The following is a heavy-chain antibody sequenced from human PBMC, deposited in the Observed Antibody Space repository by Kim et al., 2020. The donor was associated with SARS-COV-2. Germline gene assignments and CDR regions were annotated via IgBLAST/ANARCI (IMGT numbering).Heavy chain of an antibody. CDR1: GFTFSSCA. CDR3: VKGGCSSRWTFDH. CDR2: ISSSGGST. J-gene: IGHJ4*02. V-gene: IGHV3-64D*06. D-gene: IGHD6-13*01. Sequence: GGSLRLSCSASGFTFSSCAMYWVRRAPGNGLQHVSTISSSGGSTYYADSVKGRFTISRDNSKNTLYIQMNSLRPEDTAVYYCVKGGCSSRWTFDHWGQGTLVTVSS.